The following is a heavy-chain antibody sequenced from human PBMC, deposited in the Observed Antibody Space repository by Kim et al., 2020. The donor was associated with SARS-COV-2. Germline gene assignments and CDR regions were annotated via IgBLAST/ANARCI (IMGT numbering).Heavy chain of an antibody. CDR3: ARGLGAEDY. CDR2: GRT. V-gene: IGHV1-46*01. Sequence: GRTSDAQKFQGRVTMTRDTATSHVYMELSSLRSEDTAVYYCARGLGAEDYWGQGTLVTVSS. J-gene: IGHJ4*02. D-gene: IGHD3-16*01.